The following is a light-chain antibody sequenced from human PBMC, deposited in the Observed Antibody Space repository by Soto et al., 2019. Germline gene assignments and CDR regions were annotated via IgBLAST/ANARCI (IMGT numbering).Light chain of an antibody. J-gene: IGKJ3*01. CDR2: AAS. V-gene: IGKV1-27*01. Sequence: DIQMTQSPSSLSASVGDRVTMTCRASQDIRNYVAWYQQKPGEGPKLLIYAASTLQSGVPARFSGGGFGTDFTLTISSLRPEDVATYYCQRYHSALLTFGPGTKEDLK. CDR3: QRYHSALLT. CDR1: QDIRNY.